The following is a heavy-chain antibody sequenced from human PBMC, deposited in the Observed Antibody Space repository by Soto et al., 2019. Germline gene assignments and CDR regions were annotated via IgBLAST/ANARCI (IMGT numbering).Heavy chain of an antibody. V-gene: IGHV2-5*02. D-gene: IGHD2-21*02. J-gene: IGHJ6*02. CDR2: IYWDDDK. CDR1: GFSPNTGGLG. Sequence: QITLKESGPTLVKPTQTLTLTCTFSGFSPNTGGLGVGWIRQPPGKALEWLALIYWDDDKRYSPSLKSRLTITKDTSKNQVVLTMTNMDPVDTATYYCAHSRCGGDCLQSYSSHYYYGMDVWGQGTTVTVSS. CDR3: AHSRCGGDCLQSYSSHYYYGMDV.